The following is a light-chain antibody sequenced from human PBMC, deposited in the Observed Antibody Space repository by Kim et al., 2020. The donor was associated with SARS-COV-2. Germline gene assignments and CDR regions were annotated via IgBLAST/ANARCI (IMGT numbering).Light chain of an antibody. CDR1: QTIYTL. Sequence: TLSASVGDTLTITSRASQTIYTLLAWYQQKPGKAPKVLIYEASNLGTGVPSRVSGSGSGTEFTLTISSLQPDDFATYYCQQYNSYFGQGTKLEI. CDR2: EAS. V-gene: IGKV1-5*03. J-gene: IGKJ2*01. CDR3: QQYNSY.